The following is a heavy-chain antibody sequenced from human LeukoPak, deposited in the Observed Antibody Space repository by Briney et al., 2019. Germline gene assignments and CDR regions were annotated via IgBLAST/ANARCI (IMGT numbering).Heavy chain of an antibody. CDR1: GYTFTSYD. D-gene: IGHD3-3*01. V-gene: IGHV1-2*06. J-gene: IGHJ5*02. CDR2: INPNSDGT. Sequence: ASVKVSCKASGYTFTSYDINWVRQAPGQGLEWMGRINPNSDGTNYAQKFQGRVTMTRDTSISTAYMELSRLRSDDTAVYYCARGRNYDFWSGYYLPKAFDPWGQGTLVTVSS. CDR3: ARGRNYDFWSGYYLPKAFDP.